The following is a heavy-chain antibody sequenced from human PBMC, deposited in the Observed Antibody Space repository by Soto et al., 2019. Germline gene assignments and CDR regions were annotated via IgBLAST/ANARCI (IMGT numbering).Heavy chain of an antibody. Sequence: QVQLLASGGGVVQPGGSLRLSCAASGLTFTTYALRWVRQAPGKGLEWVALISSDGSDKYYADSVKGRFTVSRDFYKDTLSLQMNSLRPEDTAMYYCVRVGPSRIEVYDSSGYFDYWGQGTLVTVSS. D-gene: IGHD3-22*01. CDR3: VRVGPSRIEVYDSSGYFDY. V-gene: IGHV3-30-3*01. CDR1: GLTFTTYA. J-gene: IGHJ4*02. CDR2: ISSDGSDK.